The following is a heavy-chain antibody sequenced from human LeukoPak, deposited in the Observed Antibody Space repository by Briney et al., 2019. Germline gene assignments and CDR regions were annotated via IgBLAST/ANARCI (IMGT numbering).Heavy chain of an antibody. CDR3: ARVGVVVITSSWWFDP. V-gene: IGHV3-21*01. CDR2: ISSSSSYI. CDR1: GFTFSSYS. D-gene: IGHD3-22*01. Sequence: GALRLSCAASGFTFSSYSMNWVRQAPGKGLEWVSSISSSSSYIYYADSVKGRFTISRDNAKNSLYLQMNSLRAEDTAVYYCARVGVVVITSSWWFDPWGQGTLVTVSS. J-gene: IGHJ5*02.